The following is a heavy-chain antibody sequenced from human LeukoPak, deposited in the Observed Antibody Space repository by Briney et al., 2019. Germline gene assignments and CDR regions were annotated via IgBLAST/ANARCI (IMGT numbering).Heavy chain of an antibody. V-gene: IGHV3-23*01. Sequence: GGSLRLSCVASGFTFGSYAMSWVRQAPGKGLEWVSAISGSGVTTHYAGSVKGRFSISRDNSKNTLYLQMNSLRAEDTALYYCAKKVVVGATSPYSDFQDWGQGTLVTVSS. D-gene: IGHD1-26*01. CDR2: ISGSGVTT. CDR3: AKKVVVGATSPYSDFQD. J-gene: IGHJ1*01. CDR1: GFTFGSYA.